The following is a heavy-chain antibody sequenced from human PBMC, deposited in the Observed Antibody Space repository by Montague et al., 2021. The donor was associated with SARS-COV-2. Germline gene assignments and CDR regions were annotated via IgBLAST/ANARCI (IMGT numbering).Heavy chain of an antibody. D-gene: IGHD4-17*01. CDR3: ARGPKMYGELADY. J-gene: IGHJ4*02. Sequence: SETLSLTCTVSGGSVRSSNDCWGWIRQPPGNGLEWISNFYYSGNTYYNPSLKSRVAISVDTSNNQFSLKLSSVTAADTAVYYCARGPKMYGELADYWGQGTLVTVSS. CDR2: FYYSGNT. V-gene: IGHV4-39*01. CDR1: GGSVRSSNDC.